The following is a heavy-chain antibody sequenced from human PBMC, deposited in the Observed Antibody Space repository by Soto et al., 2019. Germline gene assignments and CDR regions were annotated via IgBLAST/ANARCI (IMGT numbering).Heavy chain of an antibody. V-gene: IGHV3-72*01. CDR3: TRDRSMPAAGRTGYYYYMDV. CDR1: EFTFSDHY. CDR2: IRKKSNNFTT. D-gene: IGHD3-9*01. Sequence: EVQLRESGGGLVQPGGSLRLSCETSEFTFSDHYMDWVRQAPGKGLEWVGRIRKKSNNFTTEYAASVRGRFTISRDDSKHYLFLQMSGRKTDDTALYYCTRDRSMPAAGRTGYYYYMDVWGKGTTVTVAS. J-gene: IGHJ6*03.